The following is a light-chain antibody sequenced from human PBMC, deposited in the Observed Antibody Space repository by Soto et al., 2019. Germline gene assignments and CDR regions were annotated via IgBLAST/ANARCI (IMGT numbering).Light chain of an antibody. Sequence: DIQMTQSPSSVSASVGDRVTITCRASQGIRSWLAWYQQKPGKAPKLLISSASTLQSGVPSRFSGSGSGTDFTLTISGLQPEAFATYYCQQSDTFPATFGGGTRVEIK. V-gene: IGKV1D-12*01. CDR2: SAS. CDR3: QQSDTFPAT. CDR1: QGIRSW. J-gene: IGKJ4*01.